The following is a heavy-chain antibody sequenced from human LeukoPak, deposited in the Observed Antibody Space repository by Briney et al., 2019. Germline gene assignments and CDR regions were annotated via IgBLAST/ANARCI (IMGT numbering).Heavy chain of an antibody. J-gene: IGHJ4*02. CDR3: TRHIVGPRTFFDY. D-gene: IGHD2-21*01. CDR1: GFSFGEYA. V-gene: IGHV3-49*04. Sequence: GGSLRLSCTASGFSFGEYAMSWVRQAPGKGLEWVGFIRSKAHGGTTEYAASVKGRFTVSRDDSKSIFYLQMNSLKTEDTVVYYCTRHIVGPRTFFDYWGQGALVTVSS. CDR2: IRSKAHGGTT.